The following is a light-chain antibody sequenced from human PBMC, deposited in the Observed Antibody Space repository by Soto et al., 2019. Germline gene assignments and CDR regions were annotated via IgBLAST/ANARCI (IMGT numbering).Light chain of an antibody. CDR2: DAS. V-gene: IGKV1-13*02. CDR1: QGISSA. J-gene: IGKJ4*01. CDR3: QQFNSYPLT. Sequence: AIQLTQSPSSLSASVGDRVTITCRASQGISSALAWYQQKPGKAPKLLIYDASNLESGVPSRFSGSGSGTDFTLTIRILQPEDFATFYCQQFNSYPLTFGGGTKVEIK.